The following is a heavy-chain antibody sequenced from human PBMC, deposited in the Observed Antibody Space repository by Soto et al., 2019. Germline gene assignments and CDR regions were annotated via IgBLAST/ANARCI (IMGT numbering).Heavy chain of an antibody. CDR1: GFTFSDHA. CDR2: IYRGGST. Sequence: EVQLLESGGGLVQPGGSLRLSCATSGFTFSDHAMHWVRQAPGEGLEWVSVIYRGGSTYYADSVKGRFTISRDNSKNTLYLQMNSLRAEDTAVYYCARKSSGRGYYFDYWGQGTLVTVSS. J-gene: IGHJ4*02. D-gene: IGHD3-22*01. CDR3: ARKSSGRGYYFDY. V-gene: IGHV3-66*01.